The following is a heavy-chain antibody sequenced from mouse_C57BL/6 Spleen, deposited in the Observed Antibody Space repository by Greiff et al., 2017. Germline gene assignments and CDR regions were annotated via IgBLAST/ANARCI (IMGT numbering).Heavy chain of an antibody. D-gene: IGHD2-4*01. CDR1: GYSFTGYY. Sequence: EVQLKESGPGLVKPGASVKISCKASGYSFTGYYMNWVQQSPEKSLEWIGEINPGTGGTTYNQKFKATATLTVDNSSSTAYMQLKSLTTEDSAVYYCARRDENYANFDYWGQGTTLTVSS. J-gene: IGHJ2*01. V-gene: IGHV1-42*01. CDR3: ARRDENYANFDY. CDR2: INPGTGGT.